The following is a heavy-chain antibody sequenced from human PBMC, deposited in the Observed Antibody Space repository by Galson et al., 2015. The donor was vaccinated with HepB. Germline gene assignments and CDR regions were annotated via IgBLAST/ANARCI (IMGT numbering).Heavy chain of an antibody. CDR3: VRESLMAMVTFDL. J-gene: IGHJ4*02. D-gene: IGHD5-18*01. V-gene: IGHV3-23*01. CDR2: IRGSGDGT. CDR1: GFDVSRYT. Sequence: SLRLSCAVSGFDVSRYTMTWVRQAPGKGLEWVSGIRGSGDGTYYADSVKGRFTISRDTSKNKLYLQMNSLRAEDTAIYYCVRESLMAMVTFDLWGRGTLVTVSS.